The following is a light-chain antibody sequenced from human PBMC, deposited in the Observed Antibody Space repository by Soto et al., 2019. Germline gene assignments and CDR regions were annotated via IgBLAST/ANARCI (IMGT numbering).Light chain of an antibody. V-gene: IGKV1-8*01. CDR2: AAS. J-gene: IGKJ1*01. CDR3: QQHYSYPWT. CDR1: QGISSY. Sequence: AIRMTQSPSSFSSSTGDRVTITCRASQGISSYFAWYQQKPGKAPKLLIYAASTLASGVPTRFSGSGSGTDFTLTISSLEPEDFATYYCQQHYSYPWTFGQGTKVEIK.